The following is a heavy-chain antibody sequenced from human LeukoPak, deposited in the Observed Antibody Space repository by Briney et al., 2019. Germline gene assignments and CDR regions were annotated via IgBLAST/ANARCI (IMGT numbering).Heavy chain of an antibody. CDR2: IYYSGST. CDR3: ARESVSLGEYYYGMDV. Sequence: PSQTLSLTCTVSGGSISSGGYYWSWIRQHPGKGLEWIGYIYYSGSTYYNPSLKSRVTISVDTSKNQFSLKLSSVTAADTAVYYCARESVSLGEYYYGMDVWGQGTTVTVSS. D-gene: IGHD3-16*01. V-gene: IGHV4-31*03. J-gene: IGHJ6*02. CDR1: GGSISSGGYY.